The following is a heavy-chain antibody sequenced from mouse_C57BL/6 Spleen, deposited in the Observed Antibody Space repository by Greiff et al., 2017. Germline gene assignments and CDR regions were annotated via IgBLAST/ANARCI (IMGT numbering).Heavy chain of an antibody. CDR3: AFTTVVATVDY. D-gene: IGHD1-1*01. V-gene: IGHV1-64*01. J-gene: IGHJ2*01. CDR2: IHPNSGST. CDR1: GYTFTSYW. Sequence: VQLQQSGAELVKPGASVKLSCKASGYTFTSYWMHWVKQRPGQGLEWIGMIHPNSGSTNYNEKFKSKATLTVDKSSSTAYMQLSSLTSEDSAVYYCAFTTVVATVDYWGQGTTLTVSS.